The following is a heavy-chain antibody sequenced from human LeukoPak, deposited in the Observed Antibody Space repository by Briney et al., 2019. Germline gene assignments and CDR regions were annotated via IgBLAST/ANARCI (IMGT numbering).Heavy chain of an antibody. D-gene: IGHD6-6*01. CDR1: GYSISSGYY. CDR3: ARDSSSIDY. V-gene: IGHV4-38-2*02. Sequence: SETLSLTCTVSGYSISSGYYWGWIRQPPGKGLEWIGSIYHSGSTYYNPSLKSRVTISVDTSKNQFSLKLSSVTAADAAVYYCARDSSSIDYWGQGTLVTVSS. CDR2: IYHSGST. J-gene: IGHJ4*02.